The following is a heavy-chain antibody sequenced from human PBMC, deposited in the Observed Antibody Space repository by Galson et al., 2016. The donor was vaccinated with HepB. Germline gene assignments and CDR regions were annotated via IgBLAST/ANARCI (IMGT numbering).Heavy chain of an antibody. D-gene: IGHD3-22*01. CDR2: IFYSGST. V-gene: IGHV4-59*01. CDR3: ANATSGFHH. Sequence: SETLSLTCTVSGGSISHYYWNWIRQPPGKGLEWIGYIFYSGSTNYNPSLKSRVTISVDTSKNEFSLKLSSVTAADTAVYYCANATSGFHHWGQGTLVTVSS. CDR1: GGSISHYY. J-gene: IGHJ4*02.